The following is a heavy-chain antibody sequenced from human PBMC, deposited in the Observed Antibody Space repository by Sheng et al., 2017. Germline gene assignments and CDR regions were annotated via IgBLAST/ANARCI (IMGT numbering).Heavy chain of an antibody. J-gene: IGHJ5*02. CDR1: GGSFSGYY. D-gene: IGHD2-15*01. CDR2: INHSGST. CDR3: ARLGNPWVGFCSGATCEIGYDP. V-gene: IGHV4-34*01. Sequence: QVQLKQWGAGLLKPSETLSLTCAVYGGSFSGYYWSWIRQPPGKGLEWIGEINHSGSTNYSPSLKSRVVMSVDTSKNQFSVKLRSITAADTAVYYCARLGNPWVGFCSGATCEIGYDPWGQGTLVHRLL.